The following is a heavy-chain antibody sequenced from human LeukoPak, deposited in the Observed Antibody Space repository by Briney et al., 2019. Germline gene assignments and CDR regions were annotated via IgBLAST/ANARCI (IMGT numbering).Heavy chain of an antibody. CDR1: EFTFSSYW. CDR2: IKQDGSEK. V-gene: IGHV3-7*01. CDR3: ARSYRRWDQRFDY. Sequence: PGGSLRLSCAASEFTFSSYWMSWVRQAPGKGLEWVANIKQDGSEKYYVDSVKGRFTISRDNAKNSLYLQMNSLRAEDTAVYYCARSYRRWDQRFDYWGQGTLVTVSS. J-gene: IGHJ4*02. D-gene: IGHD1-26*01.